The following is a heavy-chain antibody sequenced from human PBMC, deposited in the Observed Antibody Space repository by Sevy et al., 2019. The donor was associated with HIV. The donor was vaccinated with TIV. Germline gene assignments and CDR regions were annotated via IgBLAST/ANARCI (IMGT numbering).Heavy chain of an antibody. J-gene: IGHJ4*02. D-gene: IGHD3-10*01. CDR3: ARYFGSGTCFDY. Sequence: SETLSLTCTVSGGSISNYYWGWIRQPPGKGLEWIGYIHSNGNTNYNPSLKSRVTISVDTSKNQFSLKLNSVTAADTAVYYCARYFGSGTCFDYWGQGTLVTVSS. CDR2: IHSNGNT. V-gene: IGHV4-59*13. CDR1: GGSISNYY.